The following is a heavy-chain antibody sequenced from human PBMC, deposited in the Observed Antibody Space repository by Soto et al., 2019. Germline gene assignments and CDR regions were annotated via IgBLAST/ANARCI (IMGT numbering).Heavy chain of an antibody. CDR3: ARAYGDSDYYYGMDV. CDR1: GYTLTDYY. Sequence: SVTVSCKSSGYTLTDYYIHWVRQAPGQGLEWMGWINPNSGGTNSAKKFQGRVTMTRDTSISTAYMELSRLRSDDTAVYYCARAYGDSDYYYGMDVWGQGTTVTVSS. V-gene: IGHV1-2*02. J-gene: IGHJ6*02. D-gene: IGHD3-10*01. CDR2: INPNSGGT.